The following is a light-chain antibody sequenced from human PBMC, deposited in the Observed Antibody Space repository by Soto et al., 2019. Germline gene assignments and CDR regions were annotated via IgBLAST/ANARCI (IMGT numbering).Light chain of an antibody. CDR2: AAS. V-gene: IGKV1-39*01. CDR3: QQSYSSSPIT. Sequence: DIQLTQSPSSLSASVGDRVTMTCRASETISTFLNWYQHKPGKAPRLLISAASRLQSGVPPRFSGSGSGTEFTLTINSLRPEDFAFYYCQQSYSSSPITSCPVTLLEIK. CDR1: ETISTF. J-gene: IGKJ5*01.